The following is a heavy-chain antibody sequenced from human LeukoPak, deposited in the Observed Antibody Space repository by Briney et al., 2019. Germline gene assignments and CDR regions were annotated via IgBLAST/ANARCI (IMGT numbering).Heavy chain of an antibody. CDR1: GYSFTSYG. V-gene: IGHV1-18*01. D-gene: IGHD3-10*01. J-gene: IGHJ6*03. Sequence: KTGGSLRLSCKGSGYSFTSYGISWVRQAPGQGLEWMGWISAYNGNTNYAQKLQGRVTLTTDTSTSTAYMELRSLRSDDTAVYYCARDITMVRGVIIGYYYYMDVWGKGTTVTVSS. CDR2: ISAYNGNT. CDR3: ARDITMVRGVIIGYYYYMDV.